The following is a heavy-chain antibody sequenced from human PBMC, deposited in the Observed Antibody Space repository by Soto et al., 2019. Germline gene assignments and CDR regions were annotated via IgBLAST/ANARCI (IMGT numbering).Heavy chain of an antibody. CDR3: ARGQWLASSSFDY. Sequence: GGSLRLSCAASGFTFSDYYMSWVRQAPGEGLEWVSYISSSSSYTNYADSVKGRFTISRDNAKNSLYLQMNSLRAEDTAVYYCARGQWLASSSFDYWGQGTLVTVSS. J-gene: IGHJ4*02. CDR1: GFTFSDYY. V-gene: IGHV3-11*06. CDR2: ISSSSSYT. D-gene: IGHD6-19*01.